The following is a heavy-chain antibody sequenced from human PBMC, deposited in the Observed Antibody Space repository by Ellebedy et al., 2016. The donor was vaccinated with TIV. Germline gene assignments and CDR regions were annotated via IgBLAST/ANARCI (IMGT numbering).Heavy chain of an antibody. CDR3: ARDSRVTTSYYYYGMDV. V-gene: IGHV3-30*14. CDR1: GFTFSSYP. Sequence: GGSLRLSCAASGFTFSSYPMHWVRQAPGKGLEWVAVISYDGSNKYYADSVKGRFTISRDNSKNTLYLQMNSLRAEDTAVYYCARDSRVTTSYYYYGMDVWGQGTTVTVSS. J-gene: IGHJ6*02. D-gene: IGHD4-17*01. CDR2: ISYDGSNK.